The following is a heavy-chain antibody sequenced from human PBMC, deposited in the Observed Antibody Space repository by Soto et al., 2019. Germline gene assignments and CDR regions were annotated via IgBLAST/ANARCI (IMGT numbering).Heavy chain of an antibody. CDR1: GFTFSSYG. Sequence: PLRLSCAASGFTFSSYGMHWVRQAPGKGLEWVAVIWYDGSNKYFADSVKGRFTISKDNSKNTLFLQMNSLRAEDTAVYYCARDIGDHTSRWTDAFDIWGQGTMVTV. D-gene: IGHD6-13*01. CDR2: IWYDGSNK. V-gene: IGHV3-33*01. CDR3: ARDIGDHTSRWTDAFDI. J-gene: IGHJ3*02.